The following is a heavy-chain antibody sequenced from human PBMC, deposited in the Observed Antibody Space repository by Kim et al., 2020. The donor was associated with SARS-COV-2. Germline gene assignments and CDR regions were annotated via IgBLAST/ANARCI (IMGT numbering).Heavy chain of an antibody. J-gene: IGHJ4*02. V-gene: IGHV3-23*01. CDR1: GFSFSTTD. CDR2: INFNSFSI. Sequence: GGSLRLSCEASGFSFSTTDINWVRQAPGEGLEWVATINFNSFSIYYADSVKGRFTISRDNSKNTLYLQMKSLRVEDTAIYYCAKGKNPAMAPFDHWGQGT. CDR3: AKGKNPAMAPFDH. D-gene: IGHD5-18*01.